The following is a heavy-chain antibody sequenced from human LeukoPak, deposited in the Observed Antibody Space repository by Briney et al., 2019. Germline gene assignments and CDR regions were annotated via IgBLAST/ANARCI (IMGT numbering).Heavy chain of an antibody. V-gene: IGHV3-30*02. J-gene: IGHJ4*02. D-gene: IGHD3-22*01. CDR2: IRYDGSNK. CDR3: AKGPNYYDSSGFGYY. CDR1: GFTFSSYG. Sequence: GGSLRLSCAASGFTFSSYGMHWVRQAPGKGLERVAFIRYDGSNKYYADSVKGRFTISRDNSKNTLYLQMNSLRAEDTAVYYCAKGPNYYDSSGFGYYWGQGTLVTVSS.